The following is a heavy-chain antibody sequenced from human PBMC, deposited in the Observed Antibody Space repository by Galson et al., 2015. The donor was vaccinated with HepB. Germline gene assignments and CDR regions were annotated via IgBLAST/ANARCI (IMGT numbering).Heavy chain of an antibody. D-gene: IGHD2-15*01. CDR3: ARDVVVVAATPPSYYYYGMDV. V-gene: IGHV3-30*04. J-gene: IGHJ6*02. Sequence: SLRLSCAASGFTFSSYAMHWVRQAPGKGLEWVAVISYDGSNKYYADSVKGRFTISRDNSKNTLYLQMNSLRAEDTAVYYCARDVVVVAATPPSYYYYGMDVWGQGTTVTVSS. CDR1: GFTFSSYA. CDR2: ISYDGSNK.